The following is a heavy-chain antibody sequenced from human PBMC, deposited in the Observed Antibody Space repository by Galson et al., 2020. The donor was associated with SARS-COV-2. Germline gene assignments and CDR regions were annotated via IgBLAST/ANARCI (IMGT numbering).Heavy chain of an antibody. CDR3: ARGKFSTIVGVVINDALDI. V-gene: IGHV4-4*02. CDR2: ISHSGRT. CDR1: GGSISSSNW. J-gene: IGHJ3*02. D-gene: IGHD3-3*01. Sequence: SETLSLTCAVSGGSISSSNWWCSLRQPPGKELQWIGGISHSGRTNHNPSLNSRVTISVDKSKNQFSLMLITVTAADTAGYYCARGKFSTIVGVVINDALDIWSQGTMVTVSS.